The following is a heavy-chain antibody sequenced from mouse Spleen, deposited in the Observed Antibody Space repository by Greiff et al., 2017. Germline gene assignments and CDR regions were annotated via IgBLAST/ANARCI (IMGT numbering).Heavy chain of an antibody. Sequence: EVQLQQTGAELVRPGASVKLSCTASGFNIKDYYMHWVKQRPEQGLEWIGRIDPEDGDTEYAPKFQGKATMTADTSSNTAYLQLSSLTSEDTAVYYCTTGGSTLYFDYWGQGTTLTVSS. D-gene: IGHD1-1*01. J-gene: IGHJ2*01. CDR3: TTGGSTLYFDY. CDR1: GFNIKDYY. CDR2: IDPEDGDT. V-gene: IGHV14-1*01.